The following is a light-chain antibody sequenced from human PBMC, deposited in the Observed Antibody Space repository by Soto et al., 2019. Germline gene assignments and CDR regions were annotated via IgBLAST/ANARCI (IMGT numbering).Light chain of an antibody. CDR1: QSVLYSSNNKNY. V-gene: IGKV4-1*01. Sequence: DIVMTQSPDSLAVSLGERATINCKSSQSVLYSSNNKNYLAWYQQKPGQPPKLLIYWASTRESGVPDRFSGSGSGTDFTLTNTSLQAENVAVYYCQQYYTTPPTFGQGTKLEIK. J-gene: IGKJ2*01. CDR3: QQYYTTPPT. CDR2: WAS.